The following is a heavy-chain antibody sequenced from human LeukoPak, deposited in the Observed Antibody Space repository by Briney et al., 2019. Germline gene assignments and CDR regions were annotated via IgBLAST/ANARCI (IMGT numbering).Heavy chain of an antibody. V-gene: IGHV4-34*01. J-gene: IGHJ4*02. CDR3: ARGPTTEYDILTGYYYFDY. D-gene: IGHD3-9*01. CDR1: GGSFSGCF. CDR2: ISHSGST. Sequence: PSETLSLTCAVSGGSFSGCFWTWIRQPPGQGLEWIGEISHSGSTNYNPSLKSRVTISLDTSKSRFSLKLTSVTAADTAVYFCARGPTTEYDILTGYYYFDYWGQGTLVTVSS.